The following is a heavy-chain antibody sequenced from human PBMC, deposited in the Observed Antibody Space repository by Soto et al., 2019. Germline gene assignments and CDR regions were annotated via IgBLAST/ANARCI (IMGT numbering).Heavy chain of an antibody. CDR2: IFYSGST. CDR3: VHHGGVPYYHDF. D-gene: IGHD2-8*01. CDR1: GGSRSSSSW. V-gene: IGHV4-4*02. Sequence: PSESLSLTCAVSGGSRSSSSWWSCVRQPPGKTLEWLGEIFYSGSTKYNPSLNSRVTISADQSKNDFSLRLSSVTAADTAVYYCVHHGGVPYYHDFWGQGMLVTVSS. J-gene: IGHJ4*02.